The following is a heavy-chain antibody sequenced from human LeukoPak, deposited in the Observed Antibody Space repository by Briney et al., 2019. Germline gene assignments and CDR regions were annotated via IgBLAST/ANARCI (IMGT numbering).Heavy chain of an antibody. Sequence: PSETLSLTCTVSGGSISTYFWNWIRQPPGKGLEWIGYIYHSGSTYYNPSLKSRVTISVDRSKNQFSLKLSSVTAADTAVYYCARAYYGSGSYYEWRFDPWGQGTLVTVSS. CDR1: GGSISTYF. CDR3: ARAYYGSGSYYEWRFDP. CDR2: IYHSGST. V-gene: IGHV4-30-2*01. J-gene: IGHJ5*02. D-gene: IGHD3-10*01.